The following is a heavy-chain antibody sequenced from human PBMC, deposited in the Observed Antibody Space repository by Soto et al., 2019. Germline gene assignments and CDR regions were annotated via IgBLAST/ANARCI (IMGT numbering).Heavy chain of an antibody. D-gene: IGHD3-3*01. J-gene: IGHJ5*02. CDR1: GFSLSNARMG. V-gene: IGHV2-26*01. CDR3: ARMRYYDFWSGYSEWFDP. Sequence: QVTLKESGPVLVKPTETLTLTCTVSGFSLSNARMGVSWVRQPPGKALEWLAHIFSNDEKSYCTSLKSRLTISQDTSKSQVVLTMTNMDPVDTATYYCARMRYYDFWSGYSEWFDPWGQGTLVTVSS. CDR2: IFSNDEK.